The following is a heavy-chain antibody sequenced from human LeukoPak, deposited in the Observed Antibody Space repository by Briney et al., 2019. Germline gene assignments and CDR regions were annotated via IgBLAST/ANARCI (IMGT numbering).Heavy chain of an antibody. CDR2: IGGSGSTT. Sequence: GGSLRLSCAASGFTFSSYAMRWVRQAPGKGLELVSAIGGSGSTTYYADSVKGRFTISRGNSKNTLYLQMNSLRAEDTAVYYCARHVSLGGRDFDYWGQETLVTVSS. CDR1: GFTFSSYA. CDR3: ARHVSLGGRDFDY. V-gene: IGHV3-23*01. J-gene: IGHJ4*02. D-gene: IGHD3-16*01.